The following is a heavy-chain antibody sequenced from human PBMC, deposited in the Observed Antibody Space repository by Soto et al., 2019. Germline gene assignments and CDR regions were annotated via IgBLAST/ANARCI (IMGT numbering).Heavy chain of an antibody. V-gene: IGHV1-69*13. CDR1: GGRFSSCA. D-gene: IGHD1-26*01. Sequence: GTSAKPSCKAPGGRFSSCAISSARQAPGQGLEWMGGIIPIFGTANYAQKFQGRVTITADESTSTAYVELSSLRSEDTAVYYCAIRGSYFDRNFDYWGQGTLVTVSS. J-gene: IGHJ4*02. CDR2: IIPIFGTA. CDR3: AIRGSYFDRNFDY.